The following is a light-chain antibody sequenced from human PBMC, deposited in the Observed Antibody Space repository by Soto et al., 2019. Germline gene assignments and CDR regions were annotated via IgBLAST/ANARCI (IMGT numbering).Light chain of an antibody. CDR2: GAS. V-gene: IGKV3D-15*01. Sequence: EIVMTQFPATLSVSPGERATLSCRASQSISSTYLAWCQQKPGQAPRLLIYGASTRATGIPDRFSGTGSGTEFTLTISSLQSEDFAVYYCQQYNNWPPETFGQGTKVDIK. CDR1: QSISSTY. CDR3: QQYNNWPPET. J-gene: IGKJ1*01.